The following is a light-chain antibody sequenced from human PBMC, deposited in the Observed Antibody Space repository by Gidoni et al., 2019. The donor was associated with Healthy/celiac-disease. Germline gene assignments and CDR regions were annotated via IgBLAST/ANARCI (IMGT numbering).Light chain of an antibody. CDR3: MQAIQTPLT. CDR2: LGS. J-gene: IGKJ4*01. CDR1: QSLLHSNGYNY. V-gene: IGKV2-28*01. Sequence: DIVMTQSPLSLPVTPGEPASISCRSSQSLLHSNGYNYLDWYLQKPGQSPQLLIYLGSNRASGVPDRFSGSGSGTDFTLKISRVEAEDVGVYYCMQAIQTPLTFGGXTKVEIK.